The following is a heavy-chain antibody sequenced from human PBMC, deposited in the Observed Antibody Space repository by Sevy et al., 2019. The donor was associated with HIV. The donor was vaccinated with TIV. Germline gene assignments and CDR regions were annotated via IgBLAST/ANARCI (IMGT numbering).Heavy chain of an antibody. D-gene: IGHD6-19*01. J-gene: IGHJ4*02. CDR3: ARAEWLATSYYFDY. CDR1: GYSISTGYY. CDR2: RYHIGST. Sequence: SETLSLTCGVSGYSISTGYYWGWIRQPPGKGLEWIGSRYHIGSTYDNPSFKSRVTISVDKSKNQFSLKLSSVTAPDTAVYYCARAEWLATSYYFDYWGQGILVTVSS. V-gene: IGHV4-38-2*01.